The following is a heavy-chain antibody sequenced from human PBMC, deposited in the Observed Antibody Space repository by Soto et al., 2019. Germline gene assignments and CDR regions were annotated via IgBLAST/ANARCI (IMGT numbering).Heavy chain of an antibody. J-gene: IGHJ4*02. D-gene: IGHD2-2*01. CDR1: GFTFSTYA. CDR3: VPLCRYCSTTTPS. Sequence: EVQLLESGGGLVQPGGSLRLSCAASGFTFSTYAMSWVRQAPRKGLEWVSAISGNGGDYTYYADSVKGRFTISRDNSKNTLYLQMNSLRADDTAVYYCVPLCRYCSTTTPSWGQGTLVTVSS. CDR2: ISGNGGDYT. V-gene: IGHV3-23*01.